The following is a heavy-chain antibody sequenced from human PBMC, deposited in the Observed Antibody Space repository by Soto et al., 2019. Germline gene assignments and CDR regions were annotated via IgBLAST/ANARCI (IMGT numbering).Heavy chain of an antibody. J-gene: IGHJ6*03. CDR3: AKGRGGSSWYGPYYYYYHMDV. Sequence: EVQLLESGGGLVQPGGSLRLSCAASGFTFSSYAMSWVRQAPGKGLEWVSAISGSGGSTYYADSVKGRFTISRDNAQNPLYLQMDHLSAEDPAVYYCAKGRGGSSWYGPYYYYYHMDVWGKGTTVTVSS. D-gene: IGHD6-13*01. CDR1: GFTFSSYA. V-gene: IGHV3-23*01. CDR2: ISGSGGST.